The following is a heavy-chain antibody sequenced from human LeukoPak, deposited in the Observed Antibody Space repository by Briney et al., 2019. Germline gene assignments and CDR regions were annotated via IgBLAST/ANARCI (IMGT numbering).Heavy chain of an antibody. J-gene: IGHJ4*02. CDR1: GFTVSSNY. D-gene: IGHD3-22*01. V-gene: IGHV3-66*04. Sequence: GGSLRLPCAVSGFTVSSNYMSWVRQAPGKGLEWVSVMFSGGSTHYADSVKGRFTVSRDSSKNTLFLQMNSLRAEDTAVYFCARRHSDRSGYYYEDWGQGTLVTVST. CDR2: MFSGGST. CDR3: ARRHSDRSGYYYED.